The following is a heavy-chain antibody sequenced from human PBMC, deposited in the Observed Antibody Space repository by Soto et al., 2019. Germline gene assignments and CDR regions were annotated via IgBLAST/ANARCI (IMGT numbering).Heavy chain of an antibody. CDR3: ARPLIGNTVDL. D-gene: IGHD1-7*01. V-gene: IGHV1-46*01. J-gene: IGHJ3*01. CDR2: VDPSRGSA. CDR1: GYTFINYF. Sequence: QAQLLQSGAEVKKPGALVKVSCKASGYTFINYFIHWVRQAPGQRLEWIGIVDPSRGSADYAQKFQGRVTMTTDVSTRTVFMDLSSLRSEDTAVYYCARPLIGNTVDLWGQGTTVIVSS.